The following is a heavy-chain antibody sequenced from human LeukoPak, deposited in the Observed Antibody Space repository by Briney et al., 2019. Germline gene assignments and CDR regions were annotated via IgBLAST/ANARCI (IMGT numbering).Heavy chain of an antibody. CDR3: ARDDYGRRENAFDI. CDR2: IIPIFGIA. J-gene: IGHJ3*02. Sequence: GASVKVSCKASGGTFSSYAISWVRQAPGQGLEWMGRIIPIFGIANYAQKFQGRVTITADKSTSTAYMELSSLRSEDTAVYYCARDDYGRRENAFDIWDQGTMVTVSS. D-gene: IGHD4-17*01. CDR1: GGTFSSYA. V-gene: IGHV1-69*04.